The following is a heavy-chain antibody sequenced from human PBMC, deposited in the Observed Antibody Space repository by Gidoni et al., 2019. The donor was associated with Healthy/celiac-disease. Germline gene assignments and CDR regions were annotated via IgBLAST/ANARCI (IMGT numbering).Heavy chain of an antibody. CDR2: IWYDGSNK. CDR3: ASLYYDILTGSPNDAFDI. Sequence: QVQLVESGGGVVQPGRSLRLSCAASGFPFSSYGMHWVRQAPGKGLEWVAVIWYDGSNKYYADSVKGRFTISRDNSKNTLYRQMNSLRAEDTAVYYCASLYYDILTGSPNDAFDIWGQGTMVTVSS. CDR1: GFPFSSYG. J-gene: IGHJ3*02. D-gene: IGHD3-9*01. V-gene: IGHV3-33*01.